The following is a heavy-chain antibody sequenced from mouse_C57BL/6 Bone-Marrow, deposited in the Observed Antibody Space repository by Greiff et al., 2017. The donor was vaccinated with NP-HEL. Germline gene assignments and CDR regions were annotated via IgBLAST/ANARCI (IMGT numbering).Heavy chain of an antibody. CDR3: ARRIYYGSSSYAMDY. Sequence: EVKLVESGGDLVKPGGSLKLSCAASGFTFSSYGMSWVRQTPDKRLEWVATISSGGSYTYYPDSVKGRCTISRDNAKNTLYLQMSSLKSEDTAMYYCARRIYYGSSSYAMDYWGQGTSVTVSS. CDR1: GFTFSSYG. V-gene: IGHV5-6*02. CDR2: ISSGGSYT. J-gene: IGHJ4*01. D-gene: IGHD1-1*01.